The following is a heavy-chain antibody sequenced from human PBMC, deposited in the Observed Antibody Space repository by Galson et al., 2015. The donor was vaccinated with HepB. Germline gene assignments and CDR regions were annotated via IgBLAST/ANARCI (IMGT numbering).Heavy chain of an antibody. V-gene: IGHV4-39*01. CDR3: ARLPGGPFYAMDV. CDR2: IYYTGST. CDR1: GGSISSSSYY. Sequence: SETLSLTCTVSGGSISSSSYYWGWIRQSPGKGLEWIGSIYYTGSTYYNPSLKSRVTISVDTSKNQFSLKLSSVTAADTAVYHCARLPGGPFYAMDVWGQGTTVTVSS. J-gene: IGHJ6*02.